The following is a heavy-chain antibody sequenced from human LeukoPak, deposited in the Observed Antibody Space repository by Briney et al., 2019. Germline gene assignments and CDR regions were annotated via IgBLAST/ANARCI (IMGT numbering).Heavy chain of an antibody. Sequence: ASVTDSCIASGYTSTDYYMHWLRQAPGQGLEWMGWINPNSGGTNYAQKFQGRVTMTRDTSISTAYMELSRLRSDDTAVYYCARLGRSGGRVTNWGQGTLVTVSS. CDR3: ARLGRSGGRVTN. CDR1: GYTSTDYY. V-gene: IGHV1-2*02. J-gene: IGHJ4*02. D-gene: IGHD3-22*01. CDR2: INPNSGGT.